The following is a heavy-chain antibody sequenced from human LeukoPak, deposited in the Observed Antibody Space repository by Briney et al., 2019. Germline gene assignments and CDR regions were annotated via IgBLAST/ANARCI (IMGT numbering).Heavy chain of an antibody. D-gene: IGHD3-9*01. CDR3: ARLYYDILTGYYYSFDY. CDR2: IYYSGST. CDR1: GGSISSSSYY. Sequence: SETLSLTCTVSGGSISSSSYYWGWIRQPPGKGLEWIGSIYYSGSTYYNPSLKSRVTISVDTSKNQFSLKLSSVTAADTAVYYCARLYYDILTGYYYSFDYWGQGTLVTVSS. J-gene: IGHJ4*02. V-gene: IGHV4-39*01.